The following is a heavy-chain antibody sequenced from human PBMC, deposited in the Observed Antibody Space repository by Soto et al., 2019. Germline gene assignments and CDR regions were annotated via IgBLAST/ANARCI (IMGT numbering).Heavy chain of an antibody. D-gene: IGHD3-22*01. V-gene: IGHV4-39*01. CDR2: IYFSGST. Sequence: SETLSLTCTVSGGSISSSSYYWGWIRQPPGKGLEWIGCIYFSGSTYYNPSFKSRVTISVATSKNLFSLKLSSVTAADTAVYYCARLYYYDSSGYYSLLQGPAFDIWGQGTMVTVSS. CDR1: GGSISSSSYY. J-gene: IGHJ3*02. CDR3: ARLYYYDSSGYYSLLQGPAFDI.